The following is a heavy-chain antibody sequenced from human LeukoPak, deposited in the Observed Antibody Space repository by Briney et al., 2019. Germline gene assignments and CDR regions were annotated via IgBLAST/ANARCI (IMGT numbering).Heavy chain of an antibody. V-gene: IGHV3-7*01. CDR3: ATEPGIGYAFDI. D-gene: IGHD2-15*01. Sequence: GGSLRLSCVASGITFRNYWMSWVRQALGKGLEWVANINPDGSTENYVHSVKGRFTLSRDNARNSLSLQMNSLRAEDTAVYYCATEPGIGYAFDIWGRGTMVTVSS. CDR1: GITFRNYW. CDR2: INPDGSTE. J-gene: IGHJ3*02.